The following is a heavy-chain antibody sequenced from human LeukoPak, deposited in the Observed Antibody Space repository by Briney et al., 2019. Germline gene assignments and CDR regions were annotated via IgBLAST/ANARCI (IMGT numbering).Heavy chain of an antibody. Sequence: GGSLRLSCAASGFTFGNYGMHWVRQAPGKGLEWVAVIWYDGSNKYYADSVKGRFTISRDNSKNTLYLQMNSLRAEDTAVYYCVRDSAAAGTFIDYWGQGTLVTVSS. CDR3: VRDSAAAGTFIDY. V-gene: IGHV3-33*01. D-gene: IGHD6-13*01. CDR1: GFTFGNYG. CDR2: IWYDGSNK. J-gene: IGHJ4*02.